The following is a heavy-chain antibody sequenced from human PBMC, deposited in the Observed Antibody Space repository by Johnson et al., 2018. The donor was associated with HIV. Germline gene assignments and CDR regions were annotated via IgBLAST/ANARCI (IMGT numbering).Heavy chain of an antibody. D-gene: IGHD1-1*01. J-gene: IGHJ3*02. CDR2: ISWDGGST. CDR1: GFTFDDHA. V-gene: IGHV3-43D*03. CDR3: AKGGDTTGYDSFDI. Sequence: VQLVESGGVVVQPGGSLTLSCAASGFTFDDHAMHWVRQAPGKGLEWVSLISWDGGSTYYGDSVKGRFTVSRDNSKNSLYLQMNSMSTEDTAWYYCAKGGDTTGYDSFDIVGQGTMVTVSS.